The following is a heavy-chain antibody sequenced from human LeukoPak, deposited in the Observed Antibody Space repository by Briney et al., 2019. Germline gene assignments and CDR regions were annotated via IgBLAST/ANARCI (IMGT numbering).Heavy chain of an antibody. V-gene: IGHV3-30*03. CDR1: GFTFSSYG. CDR2: ISYDGSNK. Sequence: QPGRSLRLSCAASGFTFSSYGMHWVRQAPGKGLEWVAVISYDGSNKYYADSVKGRFTISRDNSKNTLYLQMNSLRAEDTAVYYCARFPDYWGQGSLVTVSS. J-gene: IGHJ4*02. CDR3: ARFPDY.